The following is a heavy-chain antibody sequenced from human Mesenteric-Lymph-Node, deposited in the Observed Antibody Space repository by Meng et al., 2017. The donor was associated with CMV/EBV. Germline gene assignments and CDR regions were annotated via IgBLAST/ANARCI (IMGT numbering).Heavy chain of an antibody. V-gene: IGHV3-30-3*01. CDR1: GFTFSSYA. CDR3: ARGRWAVVREDAFDI. CDR2: ISYDGSNK. J-gene: IGHJ3*02. Sequence: GGSLRLSCAASGFTFSSYAMHWVRQAPGKGLEWVAVISYDGSNKYYADSVKGRFTISRDNSKNTLYLQMNSLRAEDTAVYYCARGRWAVVREDAFDIWGQGTMVTVSS. D-gene: IGHD3-10*01.